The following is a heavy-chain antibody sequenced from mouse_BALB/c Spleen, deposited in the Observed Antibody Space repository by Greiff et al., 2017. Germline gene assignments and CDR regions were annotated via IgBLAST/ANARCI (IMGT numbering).Heavy chain of an antibody. Sequence: EVKLQESGGGLVKPGGSLKLSCAASGFAFSSYDMSWVRQTPEKRLEWVAYISSGGGSTYYPDTVKGRFTISRDNAKNTLYLQMSSLKSEDTAMYYCARITTVVAPDYWGQGTTLTVSS. J-gene: IGHJ2*01. D-gene: IGHD1-1*01. CDR2: ISSGGGST. V-gene: IGHV5-12-1*01. CDR3: ARITTVVAPDY. CDR1: GFAFSSYD.